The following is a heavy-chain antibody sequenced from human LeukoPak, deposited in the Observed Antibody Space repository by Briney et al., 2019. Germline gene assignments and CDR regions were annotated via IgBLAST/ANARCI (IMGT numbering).Heavy chain of an antibody. D-gene: IGHD2-15*01. V-gene: IGHV4-34*01. CDR2: INHSGST. Sequence: SETLSLTCAGYGGTFSGYYWSWIRQPPGKGLEWIGEINHSGSTNYNPSLKSRVTISVDTSKNQFSLKLSSVTAADTAVYYCARWTLGYCSGGSCYLDAFDIWGQGTMVTVSS. CDR1: GGTFSGYY. J-gene: IGHJ3*02. CDR3: ARWTLGYCSGGSCYLDAFDI.